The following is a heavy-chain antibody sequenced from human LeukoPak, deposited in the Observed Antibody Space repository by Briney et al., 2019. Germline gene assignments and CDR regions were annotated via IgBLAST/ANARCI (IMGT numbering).Heavy chain of an antibody. CDR1: GFTFTDYW. J-gene: IGHJ6*04. CDR3: AIGRGVGV. D-gene: IGHD5-12*01. Sequence: SGGSLRLSCAASGFTFTDYWATWVRQAPGKGLEWVANINRDGSEKYYVDSVKGRFTISRDNAKNSLYLQMNSLRAEDTAVFYCAIGRGVGVWGKGTTVTVSS. CDR2: INRDGSEK. V-gene: IGHV3-7*01.